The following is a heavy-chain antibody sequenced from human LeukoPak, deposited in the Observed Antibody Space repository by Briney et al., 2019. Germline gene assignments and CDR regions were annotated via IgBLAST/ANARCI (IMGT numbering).Heavy chain of an antibody. J-gene: IGHJ4*02. V-gene: IGHV4-38-2*02. D-gene: IGHD2-2*01. CDR1: GYSISSGYY. Sequence: SETLSLTCTVSGYSISSGYYWGWIRQPPGKGLEWIGSIYHSGSTYHNPSLKSRVTISVDTSKNQFSLKLSSVTAADTAVYYCARGKIVVVPAAMTSDFDYWGQGTLVTVSS. CDR3: ARGKIVVVPAAMTSDFDY. CDR2: IYHSGST.